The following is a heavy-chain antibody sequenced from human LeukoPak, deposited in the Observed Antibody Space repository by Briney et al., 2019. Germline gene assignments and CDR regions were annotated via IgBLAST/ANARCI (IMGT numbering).Heavy chain of an antibody. CDR3: ARDNKQQPPRYYFDY. V-gene: IGHV1-8*01. CDR1: GYTFTSYD. CDR2: MNPNSGNT. D-gene: IGHD6-13*01. J-gene: IGHJ4*02. Sequence: ASVKVSCKASGYTFTSYDINWVRQATGQGLEWMGWMNPNSGNTGYARKFQGRVTMTRNTSISTAYMELSSLRSEDTAVYYCARDNKQQPPRYYFDYWGQGTLVTVSS.